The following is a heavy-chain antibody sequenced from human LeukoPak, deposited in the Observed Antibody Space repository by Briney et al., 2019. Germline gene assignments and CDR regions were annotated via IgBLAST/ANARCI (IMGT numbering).Heavy chain of an antibody. V-gene: IGHV4-59*08. CDR2: VYYSGIT. Sequence: SETLSLTCTVSGGSISSDYWSWIRQPPGKGLEWIGYVYYSGITNYNPSLKSRVTIAVGTSKNHFSLKLTSVTAADTAVYYCARLLGWSGPINWFDPWGRGTLVTVSS. CDR1: GGSISSDY. CDR3: ARLLGWSGPINWFDP. D-gene: IGHD3-3*01. J-gene: IGHJ5*02.